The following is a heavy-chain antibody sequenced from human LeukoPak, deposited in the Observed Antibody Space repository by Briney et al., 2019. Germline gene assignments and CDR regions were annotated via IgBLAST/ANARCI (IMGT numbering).Heavy chain of an antibody. D-gene: IGHD3-10*01. J-gene: IGHJ4*02. CDR3: ARMDYGSGTYYSLAYFDY. Sequence: GGSLRLSCAASGFTFSSYWMSWVRQAPGKGLEWVANIKQDGSEKYYVDSVKGRFSISRDNAKNSLYLQMDSLRAEDTAVYYCARMDYGSGTYYSLAYFDYWGQGTLVTVSS. CDR2: IKQDGSEK. CDR1: GFTFSSYW. V-gene: IGHV3-7*01.